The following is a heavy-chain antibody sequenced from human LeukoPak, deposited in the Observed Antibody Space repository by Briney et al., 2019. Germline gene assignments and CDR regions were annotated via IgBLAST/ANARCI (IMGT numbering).Heavy chain of an antibody. V-gene: IGHV3-30-3*01. CDR2: ISYDGSNK. CDR1: GFTFSSYA. J-gene: IGHJ4*02. D-gene: IGHD1-1*01. CDR3: ASTRWNY. Sequence: PGGSLRLSCAASGFTFSSYAMHWVRQAPGKGLEWVAVISYDGSNKYYADSVKGRFTISRDNSKSTLYLQMNSLRAEDTAVYYCASTRWNYWGQGTLVTVSS.